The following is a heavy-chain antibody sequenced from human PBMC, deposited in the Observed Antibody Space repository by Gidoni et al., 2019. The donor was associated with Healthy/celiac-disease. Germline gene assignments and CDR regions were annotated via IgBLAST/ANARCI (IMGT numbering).Heavy chain of an antibody. J-gene: IGHJ3*02. V-gene: IGHV1-2*02. CDR3: ARPIAAGVVGDDAFDI. CDR1: GYTFTGYY. D-gene: IGHD6-13*01. CDR2: INPNSGGT. Sequence: QVQLVQSGAEVKKPGASVKVSCKASGYTFTGYYLHWVRQAPGQGLEWMGWINPNSGGTNYAQKFQGRVTMTRDTSISTAYMELSRLRSDDTAVYYCARPIAAGVVGDDAFDIWGQGTMVTVSS.